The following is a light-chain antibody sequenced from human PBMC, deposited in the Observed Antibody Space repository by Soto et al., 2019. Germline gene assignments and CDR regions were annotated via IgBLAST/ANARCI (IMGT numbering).Light chain of an antibody. CDR1: PSVSSSY. CDR2: GAS. CDR3: QQYGSSPPFT. V-gene: IGKV3-20*01. J-gene: IGKJ3*01. Sequence: EIVLTQSPGTLSLSPGERATLSCRASPSVSSSYLAWYQQTPGQAPRLLIYGASSRATGIPDRFSGSGSGTDFTLTITRPEPEDFAVYYCQQYGSSPPFTFGPGTKVDIK.